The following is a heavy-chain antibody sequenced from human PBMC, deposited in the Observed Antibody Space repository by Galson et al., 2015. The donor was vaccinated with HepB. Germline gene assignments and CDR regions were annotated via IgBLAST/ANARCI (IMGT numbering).Heavy chain of an antibody. CDR1: GDSVSSNSAG. D-gene: IGHD3-10*01. CDR2: AYYRSKWYI. V-gene: IGHV6-1*01. Sequence: CAISGDSVSSNSAGWNWIRQSPSRGLEWLGRAYYRSKWYIDYAESVKSRITINPDTSKNQFSLQLNSATPEDTAVYYCAGGGLVRGLKGWFDPWGQGTLVTVSS. J-gene: IGHJ5*02. CDR3: AGGGLVRGLKGWFDP.